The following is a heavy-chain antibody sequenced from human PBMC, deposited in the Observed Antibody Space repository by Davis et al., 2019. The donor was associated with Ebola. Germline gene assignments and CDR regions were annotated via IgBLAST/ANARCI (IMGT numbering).Heavy chain of an antibody. V-gene: IGHV5-51*01. CDR2: IYPGDSDT. CDR3: ARGYWHFDL. CDR1: GYSFSNYW. J-gene: IGHJ2*01. Sequence: GESLKISCKCSGYSFSNYWVGWVRQMPGKGLGWMGIIYPGDSDTRYSPSFQGQVSISADKSISTAYLQWSSLEASDTALYYCARGYWHFDLWGRGTLVTVSS.